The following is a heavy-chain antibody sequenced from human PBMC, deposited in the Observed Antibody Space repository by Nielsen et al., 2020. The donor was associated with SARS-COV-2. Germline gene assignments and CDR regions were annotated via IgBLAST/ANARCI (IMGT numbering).Heavy chain of an antibody. CDR1: GFTFSSYS. CDR2: ISSSSSYI. J-gene: IGHJ5*02. D-gene: IGHD6-13*01. Sequence: GESLKISCAASGFTFSSYSMNWVRQAPGKGLEWVSSISSSSSYIYYADSVKGRFTISRDNAKNSLYLQMNSLRPEDTAVYYCAKGDGDSWSPFLYVDPWGQGTLVTVSS. CDR3: AKGDGDSWSPFLYVDP. V-gene: IGHV3-21*04.